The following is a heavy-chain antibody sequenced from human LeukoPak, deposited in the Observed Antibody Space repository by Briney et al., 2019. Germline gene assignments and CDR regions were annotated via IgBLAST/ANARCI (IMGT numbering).Heavy chain of an antibody. D-gene: IGHD3-10*01. Sequence: PSETLSLTCTVSGGSINNYYWSWIRQPAGKGLEWIGRIYSSGSTSYNPSLKSRVTMSVDTPKNQFSLKVNSVTAADTAVYHCARDRGPDGSIGYWGQGTLVTVSS. CDR2: IYSSGST. CDR1: GGSINNYY. J-gene: IGHJ4*02. CDR3: ARDRGPDGSIGY. V-gene: IGHV4-4*07.